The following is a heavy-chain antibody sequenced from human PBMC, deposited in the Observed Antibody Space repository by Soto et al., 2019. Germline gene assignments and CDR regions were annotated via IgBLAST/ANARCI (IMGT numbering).Heavy chain of an antibody. CDR1: GFTFSSYW. CDR2: IKQDGSEK. J-gene: IGHJ6*02. V-gene: IGHV3-7*01. D-gene: IGHD3-3*01. Sequence: PGGSLRLSCAASGFTFSSYWMSWVRQAPGKGLEWVANIKQDGSEKYYVDSVKGRFTISRDNAKNSLYLQMNSLRAEDTAVYYCAKDRGDPYYDFWSGYPYYYGMDVWGQGTTVTVS. CDR3: AKDRGDPYYDFWSGYPYYYGMDV.